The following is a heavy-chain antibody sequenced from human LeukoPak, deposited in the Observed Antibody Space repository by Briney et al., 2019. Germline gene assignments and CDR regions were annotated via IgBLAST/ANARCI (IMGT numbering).Heavy chain of an antibody. CDR1: GFTFSSYS. D-gene: IGHD2-8*01. V-gene: IGHV3-21*04. CDR3: ATELRMVYLDY. CDR2: ISSSSSYI. Sequence: GGSLRLSCAASGFTFSSYSMNWVRQAPGKGLEWVSFISSSSSYIYYADSVKGRFTISRDNAKNSLYLQMNSLRAEDTAVYYCATELRMVYLDYWGQGTLVTVSS. J-gene: IGHJ4*02.